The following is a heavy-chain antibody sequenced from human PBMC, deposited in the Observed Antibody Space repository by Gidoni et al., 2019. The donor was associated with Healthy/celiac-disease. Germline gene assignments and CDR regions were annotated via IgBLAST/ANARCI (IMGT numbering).Heavy chain of an antibody. J-gene: IGHJ3*02. D-gene: IGHD2-2*01. CDR2: IYYSGST. CDR1: GGSISSGGSY. Sequence: QVQLQESGPGLVKPSQTLSLTCTVSGGSISSGGSYWSWIRQHPGKGLEWIGYIYYSGSTYYNPSLKSRVTISVYTSKNQFSLKLSSVTAADTAVYYCARDCSSTSCFNSYDAFDIWGQGTMVTVSS. CDR3: ARDCSSTSCFNSYDAFDI. V-gene: IGHV4-31*03.